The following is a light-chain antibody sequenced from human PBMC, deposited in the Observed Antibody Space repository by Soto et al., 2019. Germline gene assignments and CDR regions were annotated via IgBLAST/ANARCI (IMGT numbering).Light chain of an antibody. CDR2: GAS. CDR3: QQYGSSGT. Sequence: VLTQSPATLSLSPGERATLSCRASLNVNSYLAWYQQKPGQAPRLLISGASGRATGIPVRFSSSESGTDFTLTISRLEPEDFAVYYCQQYGSSGTFGQGTKVDIK. V-gene: IGKV3-20*01. CDR1: LNVNSY. J-gene: IGKJ1*01.